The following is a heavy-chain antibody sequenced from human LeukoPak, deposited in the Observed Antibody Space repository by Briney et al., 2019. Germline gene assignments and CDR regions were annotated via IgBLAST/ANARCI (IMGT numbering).Heavy chain of an antibody. CDR3: AKAPVTTCSGAYCYPFDY. V-gene: IGHV3-23*01. CDR1: GFTFSSYP. CDR2: ISGSGGSK. Sequence: GGSLRLSCAASGFTFSSYPMSWFRQAPGKGLEWVSAISGSGGSKYYADSVKGRFTFSRDNSQNTLYLQMHSLRAEDAAVYYCAKAPVTTCSGAYCYPFDYWGQGTLVTVSS. J-gene: IGHJ4*02. D-gene: IGHD2-21*01.